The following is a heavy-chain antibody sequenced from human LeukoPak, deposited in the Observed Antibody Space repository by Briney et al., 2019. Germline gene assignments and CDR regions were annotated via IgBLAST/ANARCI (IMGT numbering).Heavy chain of an antibody. V-gene: IGHV4-59*08. CDR2: IYHSGST. CDR3: ARLGSERGQTYGAPDY. D-gene: IGHD4/OR15-4a*01. CDR1: GGSISTYY. J-gene: IGHJ4*02. Sequence: SETLSLTCTVSGGSISTYYWTWIRQPPGKALEWIGNIYHSGSTNYNPSLKSRVTMSVDTPKNLFSLKLTSVTAADTAVYYCARLGSERGQTYGAPDYWGQGILVAVSS.